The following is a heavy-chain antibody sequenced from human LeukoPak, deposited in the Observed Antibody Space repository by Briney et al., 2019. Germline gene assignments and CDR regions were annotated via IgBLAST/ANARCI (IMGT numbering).Heavy chain of an antibody. V-gene: IGHV5-51*01. J-gene: IGHJ3*02. Sequence: GESLKISCKGPGYSFTSYWIGWVRQMPGKGLEWMGIIYPGDSDTRYSPSFQGQVTISADKSISTAYLQWSSLKASDTAMYYCARSAVVRNDAFDIWGQGTMVTVSS. D-gene: IGHD3-10*01. CDR1: GYSFTSYW. CDR3: ARSAVVRNDAFDI. CDR2: IYPGDSDT.